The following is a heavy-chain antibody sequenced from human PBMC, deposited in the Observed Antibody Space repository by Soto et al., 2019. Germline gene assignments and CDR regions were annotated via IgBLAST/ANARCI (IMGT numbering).Heavy chain of an antibody. J-gene: IGHJ2*01. Sequence: QAQLVQSGAEVKKPGASVKVSCQAGGYTFADYGISWVRQAPGQGLEWVGWIGPYNGNTNYAQNLQDRVTMTTDTSSNTAYIELRSLRSDDTALYYCARCYCTVGSCYPCWHFDLWGRGTLLTVSS. CDR1: GYTFADYG. CDR3: ARCYCTVGSCYPCWHFDL. V-gene: IGHV1-18*01. CDR2: IGPYNGNT. D-gene: IGHD2-15*01.